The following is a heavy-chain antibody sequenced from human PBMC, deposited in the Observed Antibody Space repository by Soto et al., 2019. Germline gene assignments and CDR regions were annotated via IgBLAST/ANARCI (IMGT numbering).Heavy chain of an antibody. Sequence: QVQLQESGPGLVKPSETLSLTCTVSGGSISSYYWSWIRQPPGKGLEWIGYIYYSGITNYNPSLKRRVPIPVDPPKNQVSLKRSSVTAADTAVYYCARPHGGSSGWDNWFDPWGQGTLVTVSS. CDR2: IYYSGIT. CDR1: GGSISSYY. V-gene: IGHV4-59*01. D-gene: IGHD6-25*01. CDR3: ARPHGGSSGWDNWFDP. J-gene: IGHJ5*02.